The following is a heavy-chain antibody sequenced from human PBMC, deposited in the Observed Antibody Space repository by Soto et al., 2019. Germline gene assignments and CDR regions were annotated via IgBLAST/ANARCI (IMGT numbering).Heavy chain of an antibody. CDR3: ARDLGVTATGPSLDY. Sequence: EVQLVQSGGGLVKPGESLRLSCAASGFAFRTYSMNWVRQVPGKGLEWVSGISSTSTYIFYADSVKGRFTISRDNATNSLYLQMNSLRADDTAVYYCARDLGVTATGPSLDYWGQGTQVTVSS. J-gene: IGHJ4*02. V-gene: IGHV3-21*01. CDR2: ISSTSTYI. CDR1: GFAFRTYS. D-gene: IGHD2-8*01.